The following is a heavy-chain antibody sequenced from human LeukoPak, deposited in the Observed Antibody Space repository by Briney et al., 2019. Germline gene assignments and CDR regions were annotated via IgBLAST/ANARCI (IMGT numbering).Heavy chain of an antibody. CDR3: ARGRGNGLHHYYYMDV. CDR2: IYHSGST. Sequence: PSETLSLTCTVSGYSISSGYNWDWIRQPPGKGLEWIGSIYHSGSTYYNPSLKSRVTISVDTSKNQFSLKLSSVTAADTAVYYCARGRGNGLHHYYYMDVWGKGTTVTVSS. V-gene: IGHV4-38-2*02. J-gene: IGHJ6*03. D-gene: IGHD3-16*01. CDR1: GYSISSGYN.